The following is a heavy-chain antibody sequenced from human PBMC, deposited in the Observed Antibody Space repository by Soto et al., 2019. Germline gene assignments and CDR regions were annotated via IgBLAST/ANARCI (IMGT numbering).Heavy chain of an antibody. CDR1: GYTLTELS. J-gene: IGHJ3*02. CDR3: ATTYYYDSSGYYRAFDI. CDR2: FDPEDGET. Sequence: ALVKVSCKVSGYTLTELSMHWVRQAPGKGLEWMGGFDPEDGETIYAQKFQGRVTMTEDTSTDTAYMELSSLRSEDTAVYYCATTYYYDSSGYYRAFDIWGQGTMVTVSS. D-gene: IGHD3-22*01. V-gene: IGHV1-24*01.